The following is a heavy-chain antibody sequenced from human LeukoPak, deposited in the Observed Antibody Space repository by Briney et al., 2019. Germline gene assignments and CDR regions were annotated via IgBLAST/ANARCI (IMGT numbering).Heavy chain of an antibody. CDR2: INPSGGST. J-gene: IGHJ6*02. CDR3: AREGLVTVTTFHYYYGMDV. CDR1: GYTFTSYY. D-gene: IGHD4-17*01. Sequence: GASVKVSCKASGYTFTSYYMHWVRQAPGQGLEWMGIINPSGGSTSYAQKFQGRVTMTRDTSTSTVYMELSSLRSEDTDVYYCAREGLVTVTTFHYYYGMDVWGQGTTVTVSS. V-gene: IGHV1-46*01.